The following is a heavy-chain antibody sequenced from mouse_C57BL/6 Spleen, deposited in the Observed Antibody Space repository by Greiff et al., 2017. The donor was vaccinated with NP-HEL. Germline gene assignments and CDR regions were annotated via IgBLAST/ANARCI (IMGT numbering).Heavy chain of an antibody. J-gene: IGHJ2*01. CDR3: AREGYYYGSTDYFDY. CDR2: IHPNSGST. Sequence: QVQLQQPGAELVKPGASVKLSCKASGYTFTSYWMHWVKQRPGQGLEWIGMIHPNSGSTNYNEKFKSKATLTVDKSSSTAYMQLSSLTSEDSAVYYWAREGYYYGSTDYFDYWGQGTTLTVSS. CDR1: GYTFTSYW. V-gene: IGHV1-64*01. D-gene: IGHD1-1*01.